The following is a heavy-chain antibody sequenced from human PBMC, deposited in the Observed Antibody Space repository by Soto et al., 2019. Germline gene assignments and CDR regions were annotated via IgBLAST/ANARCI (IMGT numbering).Heavy chain of an antibody. D-gene: IGHD5-12*01. CDR1: GFTFTSPA. Sequence: SVKVSCKASGFTFTSPAVQWVRQARGQRLEWIGWIVVGSGNTNYAQKFQERVTITRDISTSTAYMELSSLRSEDTAVYYCAAFRRRDGYNRSIDYWGQGTLVTVSS. V-gene: IGHV1-58*01. CDR2: IVVGSGNT. CDR3: AAFRRRDGYNRSIDY. J-gene: IGHJ4*02.